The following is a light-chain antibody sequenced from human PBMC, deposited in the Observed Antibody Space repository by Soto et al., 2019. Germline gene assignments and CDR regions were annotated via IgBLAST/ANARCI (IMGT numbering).Light chain of an antibody. J-gene: IGKJ3*01. V-gene: IGKV1-27*01. CDR1: QPISNS. Sequence: IQMTQSPSSLSASVGDRVTITCRASQPISNSLAWYQQKPGKVPKVLIYAASTLQSGVPSRFSGSGSGTDLTLTISSLQPDDVATYYCQTYYSAPVTFGPGTKLDIK. CDR2: AAS. CDR3: QTYYSAPVT.